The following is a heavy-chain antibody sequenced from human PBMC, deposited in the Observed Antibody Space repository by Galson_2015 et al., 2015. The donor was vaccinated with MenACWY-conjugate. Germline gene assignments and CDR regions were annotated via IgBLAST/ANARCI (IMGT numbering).Heavy chain of an antibody. D-gene: IGHD3-10*01. CDR1: GGSISSYY. Sequence: ETLSLTCTVSGGSISSYYWNWIRQPPGQGLEWIGYVYYSGSTDYNPSLKSRVTISVDTSKNQFSLKLTSVTAADTAVYYCARDISMIRGVMGLWGQGTLVTVSS. CDR3: ARDISMIRGVMGL. CDR2: VYYSGST. V-gene: IGHV4-59*01. J-gene: IGHJ4*02.